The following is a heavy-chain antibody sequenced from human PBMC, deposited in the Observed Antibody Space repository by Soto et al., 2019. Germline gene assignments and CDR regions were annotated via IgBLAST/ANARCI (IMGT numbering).Heavy chain of an antibody. Sequence: ASVKVSCKASGYTFTGYYMHWVRQAPGQGLEWMGWINPHSGGTNYAQKFQGRDTMTSDTSISTAYMEPRRLRSDATAVYYCARDSGHFWSSSWYGFDYWGQGTLVTVSS. CDR2: INPHSGGT. J-gene: IGHJ4*02. CDR1: GYTFTGYY. D-gene: IGHD6-13*01. V-gene: IGHV1-2*02. CDR3: ARDSGHFWSSSWYGFDY.